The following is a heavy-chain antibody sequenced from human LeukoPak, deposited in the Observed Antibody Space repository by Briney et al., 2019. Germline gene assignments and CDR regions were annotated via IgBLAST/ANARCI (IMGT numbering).Heavy chain of an antibody. CDR1: GGSITGYS. V-gene: IGHV4-59*01. Sequence: SETLSLTCSVSGGSITGYSWSWIRQTPGKGLEWIGYIYYNGDTHYNPSLNSRLSLSVDTPNKQFSLNLRSVTAADTAVYYCVRGPYGSSISNWFDPWGQGLLVTVSS. D-gene: IGHD3-10*01. CDR3: VRGPYGSSISNWFDP. J-gene: IGHJ5*02. CDR2: IYYNGDT.